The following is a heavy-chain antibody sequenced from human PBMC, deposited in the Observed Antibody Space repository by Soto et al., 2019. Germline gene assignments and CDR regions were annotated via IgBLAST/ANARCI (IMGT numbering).Heavy chain of an antibody. CDR3: ARGGNYDFGSGYYLRLDWFDP. V-gene: IGHV4-30-2*01. Sequence: PSETLSLTCAVSGGSISSGGYSCGWIRQPPGKGLGWIGYIYHSGSTYYNPSLNSRVTISVHRSKYEFSLKLSCVTAADTAVYYCARGGNYDFGSGYYLRLDWFDPWGQGTLVTVS. J-gene: IGHJ5*02. CDR1: GGSISSGGYS. D-gene: IGHD3-3*01. CDR2: IYHSGST.